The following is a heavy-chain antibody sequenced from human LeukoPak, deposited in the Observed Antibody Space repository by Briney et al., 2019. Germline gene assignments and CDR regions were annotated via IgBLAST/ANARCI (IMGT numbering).Heavy chain of an antibody. V-gene: IGHV3-21*01. J-gene: IGHJ6*03. CDR1: GFTFSSYS. CDR3: ARGDGGGYYPLYYYYYMDV. CDR2: ISCSSGNI. Sequence: GGSLRLSCAASGFTFSSYSMNWVRQAPGKGLEWVSSISCSSGNIYYADSVKGRFTISRDNSKNSLYLQMNSLRAEDTAVYYCARGDGGGYYPLYYYYYMDVWGKGTTVTVSS. D-gene: IGHD1-26*01.